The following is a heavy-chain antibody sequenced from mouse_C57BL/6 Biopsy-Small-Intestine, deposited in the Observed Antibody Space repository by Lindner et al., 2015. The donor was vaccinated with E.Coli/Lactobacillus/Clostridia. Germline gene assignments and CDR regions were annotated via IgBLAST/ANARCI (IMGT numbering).Heavy chain of an antibody. CDR2: INTNTGHP. J-gene: IGHJ4*01. Sequence: VKVSCKPSGYTFSALALNWVRQAPGQGLQWMGWINTNTGHPTYAQDFTGRFVFSLDTSVGAVYLQISSLKAEDTAMYYCASNILGVSTIYDHWGQGTLVTVSS. D-gene: IGHD4-1*01. CDR3: ASNILGVSTIYDH. V-gene: IGHV9-3*02. CDR1: GYTFSALA.